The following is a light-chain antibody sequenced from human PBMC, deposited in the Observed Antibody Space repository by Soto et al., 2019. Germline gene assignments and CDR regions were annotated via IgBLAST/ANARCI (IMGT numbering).Light chain of an antibody. CDR1: PGAVTSGHY. J-gene: IGLJ2*01. CDR3: LLSYSGARLVV. Sequence: QTVVTQEPSLTVSPGGTVTLTCGSSPGAVTSGHYPYWFQQKPGQAPRTLIYDTSNKHSWTPARFSGSLLGGKAALTLSDAQPEDEAEYYCLLSYSGARLVVFGGGTKLTVL. CDR2: DTS. V-gene: IGLV7-46*01.